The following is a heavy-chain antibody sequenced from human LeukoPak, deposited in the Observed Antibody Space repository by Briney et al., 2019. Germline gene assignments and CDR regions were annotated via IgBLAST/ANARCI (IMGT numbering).Heavy chain of an antibody. J-gene: IGHJ4*02. CDR1: GFTFSSYS. D-gene: IGHD2-21*02. Sequence: GGSLRLSCAASGFTFSSYSMNWVRQAPGKGLEWVSYISSSSTIYYADSVKGRFTISRDNAKNSLYLQMNSLRAEDTAVYYRARANVVTATRLGYWGQGTLVTVSS. CDR2: ISSSSTI. CDR3: ARANVVTATRLGY. V-gene: IGHV3-48*04.